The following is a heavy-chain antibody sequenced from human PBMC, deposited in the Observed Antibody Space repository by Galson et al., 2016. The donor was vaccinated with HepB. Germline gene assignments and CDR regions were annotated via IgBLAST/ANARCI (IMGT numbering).Heavy chain of an antibody. D-gene: IGHD3/OR15-3a*01. CDR2: ISCSGAAT. V-gene: IGHV3-23*01. CDR1: GFTFSDFA. Sequence: SLRLSCAASGFTFSDFAVTWVRQAPGKGLEWVSGISCSGAATFYEDSVKGRFTVSRDNSNNMLYLQMNSLRAEDTAMYYCSVGGGAPKSDFLWGFDYWGPGTLVTVSS. CDR3: SVGGGAPKSDFLWGFDY. J-gene: IGHJ4*02.